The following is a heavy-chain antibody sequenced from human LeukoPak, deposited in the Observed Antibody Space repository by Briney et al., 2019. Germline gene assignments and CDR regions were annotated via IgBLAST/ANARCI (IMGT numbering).Heavy chain of an antibody. V-gene: IGHV3-20*04. J-gene: IGHJ4*02. Sequence: GGSLRLSCAASGFTFSSYGMSWVRQAPGKGLEWVSAINDSGGSTGYADSVKGRFTISRDNAKNSLYLQMNSLRAEDTALYYCARAYRYDSSGYFYWGQGTLVTVSS. CDR1: GFTFSSYG. D-gene: IGHD3-22*01. CDR3: ARAYRYDSSGYFY. CDR2: INDSGGST.